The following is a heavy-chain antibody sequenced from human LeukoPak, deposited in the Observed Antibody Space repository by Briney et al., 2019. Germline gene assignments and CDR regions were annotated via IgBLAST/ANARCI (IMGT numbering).Heavy chain of an antibody. V-gene: IGHV4-4*07. Sequence: PSETLSLTCAVSGGSISSYYWSWIRQPAGKGLEWIGRIYGTGTITYNPSLQSRVTMSVDTSKNEFSLKMSSVTAADTAVYYCTRDSGTTGEVKSDPWGQGTLVAVSS. CDR2: IYGTGTI. D-gene: IGHD3-10*01. CDR3: TRDSGTTGEVKSDP. CDR1: GGSISSYY. J-gene: IGHJ5*02.